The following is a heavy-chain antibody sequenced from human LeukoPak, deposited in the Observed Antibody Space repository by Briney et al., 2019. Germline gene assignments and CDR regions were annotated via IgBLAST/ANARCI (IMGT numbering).Heavy chain of an antibody. J-gene: IGHJ4*02. V-gene: IGHV5-51*01. CDR3: ARHQYYDSSGYWSGGIDY. CDR1: GYSFISYW. CDR2: IYPGDSDT. Sequence: GESLKISCKGSGYSFISYWIGWVRQMPGKGLEWMGVIYPGDSDTRYSPSFQGQVTISADKSISTAYLQWSSLKASDTAMYYCARHQYYDSSGYWSGGIDYWGQGTLVTVSS. D-gene: IGHD3-22*01.